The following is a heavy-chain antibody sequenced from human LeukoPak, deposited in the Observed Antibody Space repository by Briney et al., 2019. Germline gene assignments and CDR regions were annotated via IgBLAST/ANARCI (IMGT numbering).Heavy chain of an antibody. V-gene: IGHV1-8*01. CDR3: ARGPPNWGYDY. CDR1: GYTFTSDG. CDR2: MSPNSGDT. D-gene: IGHD7-27*01. Sequence: ASVKVSCKTSGYTFTSDGISWVRQAPGQGLEWMGWMSPNSGDTGYAQKFQDRVTMTRNTSISTAYMELSSLRSDDTAVYYCARGPPNWGYDYWGPGTLVTVSS. J-gene: IGHJ4*02.